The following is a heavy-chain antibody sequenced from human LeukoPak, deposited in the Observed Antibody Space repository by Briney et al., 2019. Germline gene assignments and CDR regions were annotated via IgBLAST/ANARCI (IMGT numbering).Heavy chain of an antibody. J-gene: IGHJ1*01. CDR3: ASTPRLGYCSSTSCYLYFQH. Sequence: PSETLSLTCAVSGGSINSGSYYWSWIRQPAGKGLEWIGRIYASGSTNYNPSLKSRVTISVDTSKNQFSLKLSSVTAADTAVYYCASTPRLGYCSSTSCYLYFQHWGQGTLVTVSS. CDR1: GGSINSGSYY. CDR2: IYASGST. V-gene: IGHV4-61*02. D-gene: IGHD2-2*01.